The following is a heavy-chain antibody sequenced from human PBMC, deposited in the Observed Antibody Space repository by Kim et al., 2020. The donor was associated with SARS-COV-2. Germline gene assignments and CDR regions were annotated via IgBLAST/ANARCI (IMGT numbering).Heavy chain of an antibody. D-gene: IGHD3-3*01. CDR3: AKDHRYYDFWSGYLNPAYYYDSYLDF. J-gene: IGHJ6*03. Sequence: GGSLRLSCAASGFTVSSYGMHWVRQAPGKGLEWVAVISYDGSNKYYADSVKGRFTISRDNSKNTLYLQMNSLRAEDTAVYYCAKDHRYYDFWSGYLNPAYYYDSYLDFWGEETALPVSS. V-gene: IGHV3-30*18. CDR2: ISYDGSNK. CDR1: GFTVSSYG.